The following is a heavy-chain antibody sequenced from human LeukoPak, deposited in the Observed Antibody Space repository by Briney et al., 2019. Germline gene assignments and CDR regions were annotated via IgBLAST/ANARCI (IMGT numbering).Heavy chain of an antibody. CDR3: AREGGVLPVDY. J-gene: IGHJ4*02. V-gene: IGHV4-31*03. Sequence: SETLSLTCTVSGGSTSSGGYYWSWIRQHPGKGLAWIGYIYYSGSTSYNPSLKSRVTISVDTSKNQFSLKLSSVTAADTAVYYWAREGGVLPVDYWGQGTLVTVSS. CDR1: GGSTSSGGYY. CDR2: IYYSGST. D-gene: IGHD4/OR15-4a*01.